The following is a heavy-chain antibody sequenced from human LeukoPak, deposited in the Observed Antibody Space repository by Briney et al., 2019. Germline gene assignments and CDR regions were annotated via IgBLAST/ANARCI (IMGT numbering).Heavy chain of an antibody. CDR1: GGSFSGYY. J-gene: IGHJ4*02. CDR2: INHSGST. D-gene: IGHD3-10*01. Sequence: SETLSLTCAVYGGSFSGYYGSWIRQPPGKGLEWIGEINHSGSTNYNSSLKSRVTISVDTSKNQFSLKLRSVTAADTAIYYCARAHYASGSPIDYWGQGTLVTVSS. V-gene: IGHV4-34*01. CDR3: ARAHYASGSPIDY.